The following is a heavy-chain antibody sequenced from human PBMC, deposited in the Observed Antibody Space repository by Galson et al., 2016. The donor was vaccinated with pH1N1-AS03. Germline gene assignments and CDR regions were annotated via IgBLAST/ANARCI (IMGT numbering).Heavy chain of an antibody. CDR2: ISPTGETT. J-gene: IGHJ4*02. CDR1: GFIFSGNS. CDR3: AKCDVSCQHSTLDY. V-gene: IGHV3-23*01. Sequence: SLRLSCAASGFIFSGNSMSWVRQAPGKGLEWVAAISPTGETTPYADSVKGRFIISRDNSKNTLFLEMDSLRAEDTAVYYCAKCDVSCQHSTLDYWGQGTLATVSS. D-gene: IGHD2-2*01.